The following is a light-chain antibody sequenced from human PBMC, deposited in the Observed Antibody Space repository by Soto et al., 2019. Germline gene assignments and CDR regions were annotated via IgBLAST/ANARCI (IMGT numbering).Light chain of an antibody. CDR2: DAS. CDR3: QQYNSYPWT. Sequence: IQMTQSPSTLSASVGDRVTITCRASLSINNWLAWYQQKPGKAPKLLIYDASSLESGVPSRFSGSGSGTEFTLTISSLQPDDFATYYCQQYNSYPWTFGQGTKVDIK. V-gene: IGKV1-5*01. J-gene: IGKJ1*01. CDR1: LSINNW.